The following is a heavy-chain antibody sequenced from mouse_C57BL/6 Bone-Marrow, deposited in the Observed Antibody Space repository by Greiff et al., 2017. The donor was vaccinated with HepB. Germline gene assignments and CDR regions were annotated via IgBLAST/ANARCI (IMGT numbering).Heavy chain of an antibody. J-gene: IGHJ3*01. CDR2: INPGSGGT. CDR1: GYAFTNSL. CDR3: ARSSFAY. Sequence: QVQLQQSGAELVRPGTSVKVSCKASGYAFTNSLIEWVKQRPGQGLEWIGVINPGSGGTNYNEKFKGKATLTADKSSSTAYMQLSSLTSEDSAVYFCARSSFAYWGQGTLVTVSA. V-gene: IGHV1-54*01.